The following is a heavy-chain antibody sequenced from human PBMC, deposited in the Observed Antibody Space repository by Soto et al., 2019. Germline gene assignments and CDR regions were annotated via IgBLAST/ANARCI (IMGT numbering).Heavy chain of an antibody. CDR3: ARDHKGMVGTTSDYYTMDV. CDR2: ISHDESNK. CDR1: GFIFSGYA. D-gene: IGHD1-26*01. V-gene: IGHV3-30-3*01. Sequence: QVQLVASGGGVVQAGRSLRLSCAASGFIFSGYAMHWVRQAPGKGLEWVAVISHDESNKYYVDFVKGRFTISRDNSKNTLYLHMNTLRTEDTAIYYCARDHKGMVGTTSDYYTMDVWGQGTTVTVSS. J-gene: IGHJ6*02.